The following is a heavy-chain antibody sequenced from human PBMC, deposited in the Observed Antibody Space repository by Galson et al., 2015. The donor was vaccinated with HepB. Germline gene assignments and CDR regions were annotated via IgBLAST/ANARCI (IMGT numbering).Heavy chain of an antibody. V-gene: IGHV3-30*04. CDR3: ARYMDWFDP. J-gene: IGHJ5*02. D-gene: IGHD3-10*01. Sequence: SLRLSCAASGFTFSSYAMHWVRQAPGKGLEWVAVISYDGSNKYYADSVKGRFTISRDNSKNTLYLQMNSLRAEDTAVYYCARYMDWFDPWGQGTLVTVSS. CDR2: ISYDGSNK. CDR1: GFTFSSYA.